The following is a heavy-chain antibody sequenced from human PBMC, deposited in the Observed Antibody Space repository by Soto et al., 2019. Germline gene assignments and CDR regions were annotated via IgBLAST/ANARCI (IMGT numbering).Heavy chain of an antibody. CDR2: IYYIGNT. Sequence: QLQLQESGSGLVKPSETLSLTCIVSNGSISSRSSYWGWIRQTPGKGLEWIGSIYYIGNTYYNPSLKSRVNISIDTSKTQFSLRMNSVTAADTAVYFCGGQDYVAKGYYFETWGQGALVTVSS. J-gene: IGHJ4*02. CDR1: NGSISSRSSY. D-gene: IGHD4-17*01. CDR3: GGQDYVAKGYYFET. V-gene: IGHV4-39*01.